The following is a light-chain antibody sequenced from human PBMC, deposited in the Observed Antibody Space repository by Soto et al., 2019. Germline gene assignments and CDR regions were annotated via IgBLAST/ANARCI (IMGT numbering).Light chain of an antibody. V-gene: IGKV3-11*01. Sequence: EIVLTQSPATLSLSPGERATLSCGASQSVSSYLAWYQQKPGQAPRLLMYDASNRATGIPARFSGSGSGTDFTLTISSLEPEDFAVYYCQQRSNWPLTFGQGTKVDIK. CDR3: QQRSNWPLT. CDR1: QSVSSY. J-gene: IGKJ1*01. CDR2: DAS.